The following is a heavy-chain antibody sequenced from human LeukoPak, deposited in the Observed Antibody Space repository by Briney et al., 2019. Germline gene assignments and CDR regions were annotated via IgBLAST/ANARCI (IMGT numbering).Heavy chain of an antibody. Sequence: ETLSLTCAVYGGSFRGYYWSWIRQPPGQGLQWKREINHSGSTNYNPSLKSRVTISVDTSKNQFSLKLSSVTAADTAVYYCARGSGSYDYWGQGTVVTASS. J-gene: IGHJ4*02. CDR2: INHSGST. CDR1: GGSFRGYY. CDR3: ARGSGSYDY. D-gene: IGHD1-26*01. V-gene: IGHV4-34*01.